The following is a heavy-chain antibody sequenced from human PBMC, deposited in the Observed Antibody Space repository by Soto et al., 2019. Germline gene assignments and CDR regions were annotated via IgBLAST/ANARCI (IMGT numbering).Heavy chain of an antibody. J-gene: IGHJ6*02. Sequence: QVQLQQWGAGLLKPSETLSLTCAVYGGSFSGYYWSWIRQPPGKGLEWIGEINHSGSTNYNPSLKSRVTISVDTSKNQFSLKLSSVTAADTAVYYCARRRIPRLNYYYGMDVWGQGTTVTVSS. D-gene: IGHD6-6*01. V-gene: IGHV4-34*01. CDR3: ARRRIPRLNYYYGMDV. CDR1: GGSFSGYY. CDR2: INHSGST.